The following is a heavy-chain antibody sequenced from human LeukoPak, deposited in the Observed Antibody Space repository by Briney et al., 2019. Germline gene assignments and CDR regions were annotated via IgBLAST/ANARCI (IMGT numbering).Heavy chain of an antibody. CDR1: GGSISSSNW. J-gene: IGHJ5*02. D-gene: IGHD3-10*01. CDR2: IYHSGST. CDR3: ATFWFGELGSWFDP. Sequence: SGTLSLTCAVSGGSISSSNWWSWVRQPPGKGLEWIGEIYHSGSTNYNPSLKSRVTISVDKSKNQFSLKLSSVTAADTAVYYCATFWFGELGSWFDPWGQGTLVTVSS. V-gene: IGHV4-4*02.